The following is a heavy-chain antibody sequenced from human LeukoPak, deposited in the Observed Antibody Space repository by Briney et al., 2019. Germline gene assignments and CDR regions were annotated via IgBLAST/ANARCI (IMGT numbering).Heavy chain of an antibody. V-gene: IGHV4-59*01. Sequence: PSETLSLTRNVFGASITIYHCSWIRQPPGKGLEWIGHIHYTGSTTYNSSLQSRVTISVDTSSNHFSLEMKSVTAADTAVYYCARGTSLTICGHWYLDPWGRGTLVSVSS. CDR3: ARGTSLTICGHWYLDP. D-gene: IGHD5-24*01. J-gene: IGHJ2*01. CDR2: IHYTGST. CDR1: GASITIYH.